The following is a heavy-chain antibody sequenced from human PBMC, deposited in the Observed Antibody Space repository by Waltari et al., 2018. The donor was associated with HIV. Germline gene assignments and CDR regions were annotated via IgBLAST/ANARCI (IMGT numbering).Heavy chain of an antibody. CDR1: GFTLSTYA. CDR2: ISGSGGST. Sequence: EVQLLESGGDLVQPGGSLRLSCAASGFTLSTYALSWVRQAPGKGLEWVSSISGSGGSTYYADSVKGRFTVSRDNSKDTLFLQMNSLRAEDTALYYCAKEGIIVITDAFDIWGQGTMVIVSS. CDR3: AKEGIIVITDAFDI. J-gene: IGHJ3*02. V-gene: IGHV3-23*01. D-gene: IGHD3-22*01.